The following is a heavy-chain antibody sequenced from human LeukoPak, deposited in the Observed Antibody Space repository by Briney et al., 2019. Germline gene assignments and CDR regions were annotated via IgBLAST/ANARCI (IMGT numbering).Heavy chain of an antibody. CDR1: GFTFSSYS. D-gene: IGHD5-12*01. CDR2: INQDGSEE. J-gene: IGHJ4*02. Sequence: GGSLRLSCAASGFTFSSYSMNWVRQAPGKGLEWVAHINQDGSEEHYMDSAKARFTISRDNAKNSLSLQMNSLRAEDPAVYYCVRDGGVSGYDLLDYWGQGTLVTVSS. CDR3: VRDGGVSGYDLLDY. V-gene: IGHV3-7*01.